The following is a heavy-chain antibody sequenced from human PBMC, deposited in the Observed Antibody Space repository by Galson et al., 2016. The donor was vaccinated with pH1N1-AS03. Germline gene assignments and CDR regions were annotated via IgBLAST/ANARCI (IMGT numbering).Heavy chain of an antibody. CDR2: ISPYNGNT. D-gene: IGHD2-15*01. CDR3: ARAAPFDP. CDR1: GYTFPNFG. J-gene: IGHJ5*02. Sequence: SVKVSCKASGYTFPNFGMSWVRQAPGQGLEWMGWISPYNGNTQYAQRLEGRVTTTTDTSTNTAYLELRSLTYDDTAVYYCARAAPFDPWGHGTLVIVSS. V-gene: IGHV1-18*04.